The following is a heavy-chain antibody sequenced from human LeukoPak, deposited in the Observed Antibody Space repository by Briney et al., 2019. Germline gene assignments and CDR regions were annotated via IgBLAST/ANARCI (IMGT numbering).Heavy chain of an antibody. CDR2: IFYTGST. J-gene: IGHJ3*01. V-gene: IGHV4-59*01. CDR3: ARSAHYYYDSACYGVAFDV. D-gene: IGHD3-22*01. Sequence: SETLSLTCIVSGGSISSYYWSWIRQPPGKGLEWIGNIFYTGSTKYNPSLKSRVTISVDTSKNQFSLKLSSVTAADTAMYYCARSAHYYYDSACYGVAFDVWGQGTMVTVSS. CDR1: GGSISSYY.